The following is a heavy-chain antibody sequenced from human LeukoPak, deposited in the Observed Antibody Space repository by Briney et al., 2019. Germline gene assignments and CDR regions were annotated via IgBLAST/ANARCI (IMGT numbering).Heavy chain of an antibody. CDR1: GYTLTELS. D-gene: IGHD6-19*01. Sequence: ASVKVSCKVSGYTLTELSMHWVRQAPGKGLEWMGGFDPEDGETIYAQEFQGRVTMTEDTSTDTAYMELSSLRSEDTAVYYCATDLSLQKQWLVFDYWGQGTLVTVSS. V-gene: IGHV1-24*01. CDR3: ATDLSLQKQWLVFDY. CDR2: FDPEDGET. J-gene: IGHJ4*02.